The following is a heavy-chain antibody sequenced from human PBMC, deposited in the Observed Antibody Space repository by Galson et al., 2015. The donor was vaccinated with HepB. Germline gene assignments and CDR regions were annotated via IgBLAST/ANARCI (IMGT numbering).Heavy chain of an antibody. CDR2: ISGSGGST. CDR3: AKTAPDYYDSSGYYYGDDAFDI. Sequence: SLRLSCAASGFTFSSYAMSWVRQAPGKGLEWVSAISGSGGSTYYADSVKGRFTISRDNSKNTLYLQMNSLRAEDTAVYYCAKTAPDYYDSSGYYYGDDAFDIWGQGTMVTVSS. J-gene: IGHJ3*02. V-gene: IGHV3-23*01. CDR1: GFTFSSYA. D-gene: IGHD3-22*01.